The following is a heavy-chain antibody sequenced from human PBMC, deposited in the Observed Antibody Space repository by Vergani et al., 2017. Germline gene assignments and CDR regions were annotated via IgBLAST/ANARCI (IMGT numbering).Heavy chain of an antibody. J-gene: IGHJ4*02. Sequence: QVQLQESGPGLVKPSETLSLTCAVSGISINYGHYWGWLRQPPGKGLEWIGSIYHSGIPHYNPSLKSQVSISVDTSNNQFSLKLTSVTAADTAVYYCARVGTSSNRDYFDYWGQGTLVTVSS. CDR3: ARVGTSSNRDYFDY. CDR2: IYHSGIP. CDR1: GISINYGHY. V-gene: IGHV4-38-2*01. D-gene: IGHD2-2*01.